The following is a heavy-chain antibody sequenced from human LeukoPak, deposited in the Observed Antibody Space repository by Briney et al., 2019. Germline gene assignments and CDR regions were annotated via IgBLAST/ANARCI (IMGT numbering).Heavy chain of an antibody. V-gene: IGHV3-9*01. Sequence: GRSLRLFCSASGFNFDDFAMHWVRQVPGRGLQWVATISWNSDGSGYADSVKGRFTISRDNAKKSLYLQMNSLTPEDSALYYCTKMGPTPYAFDHWGLGTLVTVSS. D-gene: IGHD1-26*01. CDR1: GFNFDDFA. J-gene: IGHJ4*02. CDR3: TKMGPTPYAFDH. CDR2: ISWNSDGS.